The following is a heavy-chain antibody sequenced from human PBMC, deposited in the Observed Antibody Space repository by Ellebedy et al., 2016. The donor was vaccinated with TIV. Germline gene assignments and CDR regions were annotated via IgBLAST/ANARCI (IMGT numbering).Heavy chain of an antibody. D-gene: IGHD3-3*01. Sequence: SETLSLXCTVSGDSINSGDYYWSWIRQPPGKGLEWIGYIYYTGTTYYNPSLKGRITISVDTSKNHFSLRLRSVTAADTALYFCARETDFWSDSSYFDSWGQGILVGGSS. CDR2: IYYTGTT. J-gene: IGHJ4*02. CDR3: ARETDFWSDSSYFDS. V-gene: IGHV4-30-4*01. CDR1: GDSINSGDYY.